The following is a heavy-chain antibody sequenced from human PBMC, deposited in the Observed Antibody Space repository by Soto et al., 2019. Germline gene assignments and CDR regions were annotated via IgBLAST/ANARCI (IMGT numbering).Heavy chain of an antibody. J-gene: IGHJ6*02. D-gene: IGHD5-18*01. CDR1: GFTFSSYA. V-gene: IGHV3-23*01. CDR3: AKDKFSYGYEIYYGMDV. Sequence: GGSLRLSCAASGFTFSSYAMSWVRQAPGKGLEWVSAISGSGGSTYYAESVKGRFTISRDNSKNTLYLQMNSLRAEDTAVYYCAKDKFSYGYEIYYGMDVWGQGTTVTVSS. CDR2: ISGSGGST.